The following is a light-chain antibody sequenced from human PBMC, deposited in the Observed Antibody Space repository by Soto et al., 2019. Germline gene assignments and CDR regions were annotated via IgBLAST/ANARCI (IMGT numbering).Light chain of an antibody. Sequence: QSVLTQPASVSGSPGQSITISCTGTSSDVGGYNYVSWYQQHPGKAPKLMIYDVSNRPSGVSNRFSGSKSGNTASLTISVLQAEDEADYYCSSYTSSSTPYVFGTGTKLTVL. J-gene: IGLJ1*01. CDR2: DVS. V-gene: IGLV2-14*01. CDR1: SSDVGGYNY. CDR3: SSYTSSSTPYV.